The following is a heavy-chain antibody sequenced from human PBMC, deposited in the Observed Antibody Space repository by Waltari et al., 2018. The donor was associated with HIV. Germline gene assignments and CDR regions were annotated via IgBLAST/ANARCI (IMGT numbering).Heavy chain of an antibody. J-gene: IGHJ6*02. V-gene: IGHV3-66*01. CDR3: ARDSAADGMDV. CDR2: IYSGGST. CDR1: GFTVSSNY. Sequence: EVQLVESGGGLVQPGGSLRLSCAASGFTVSSNYMSWVRQAPGKWVEVVSVIYSGGSTYYADSVKGRFTISRDNSKNTLYLLMNSLRAEDTAVYYCARDSAADGMDVWGQGTTVTVSS. D-gene: IGHD6-13*01.